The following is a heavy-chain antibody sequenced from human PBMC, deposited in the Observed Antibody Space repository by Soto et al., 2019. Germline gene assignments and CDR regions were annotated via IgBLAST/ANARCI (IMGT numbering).Heavy chain of an antibody. CDR3: ARSQGSSTSLEIYYYYYSGMDV. CDR2: IIPISDTT. CDR1: GGTFSSYA. J-gene: IGHJ6*02. V-gene: IGHV1-69*01. Sequence: QVQLVQSGAEVKKPGSSVKVSCKASGGTFSSYAISWVRHAPGQGLEWMGGIIPISDTTNYAQKFQGRVTITADESTSTAYMELSSLKSEDTAVYYCARSQGSSTSLEIYYYYYSGMDVWGQGTTVTVSS. D-gene: IGHD2-2*01.